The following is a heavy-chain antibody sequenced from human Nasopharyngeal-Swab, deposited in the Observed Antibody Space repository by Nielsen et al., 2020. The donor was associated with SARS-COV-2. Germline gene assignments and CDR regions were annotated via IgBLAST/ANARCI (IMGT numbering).Heavy chain of an antibody. D-gene: IGHD2-2*01. Sequence: SETLSLTCTVSGSSISSDYWSWIRQPPGKGLEWIGYIYYIGSTNYNPSLNSRVTISVDTSKNQFSLKLSSVTAADTAVYYCARTPAAHYMDVWGKGTTVTVSS. V-gene: IGHV4-59*01. CDR1: GSSISSDY. J-gene: IGHJ6*03. CDR2: IYYIGST. CDR3: ARTPAAHYMDV.